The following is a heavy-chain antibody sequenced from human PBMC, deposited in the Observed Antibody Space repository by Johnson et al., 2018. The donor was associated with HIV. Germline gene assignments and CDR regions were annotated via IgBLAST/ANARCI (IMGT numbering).Heavy chain of an antibody. D-gene: IGHD6-13*01. CDR1: GFTFSTYG. Sequence: VQLVESGGGVVQPGRSLRLSCAASGFTFSTYGMHWVRQAPGKGLEWVSGISWNSGSIAYADTVKGRFTTSRDNAKNSLYLQVMSLRAEDTALYLCAKDNGIAGTSGDAFDIWGQGTMVTVSS. V-gene: IGHV3-9*01. J-gene: IGHJ3*02. CDR2: ISWNSGSI. CDR3: AKDNGIAGTSGDAFDI.